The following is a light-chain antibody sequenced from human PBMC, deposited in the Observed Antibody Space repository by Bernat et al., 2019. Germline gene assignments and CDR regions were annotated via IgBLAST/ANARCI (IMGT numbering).Light chain of an antibody. CDR1: QSVDRN. CDR2: GAS. V-gene: IGKV3-15*01. J-gene: IGKJ4*01. Sequence: EIVMTQSPATLSVSPGERATLSCRASQSVDRNLAWYQQKSGQPPRLLIYGASTRATDVPARFSGSGSGTEFTLTISSLQSEDFAVYYCQQYVNWPPLTFGGGTRVEIK. CDR3: QQYVNWPPLT.